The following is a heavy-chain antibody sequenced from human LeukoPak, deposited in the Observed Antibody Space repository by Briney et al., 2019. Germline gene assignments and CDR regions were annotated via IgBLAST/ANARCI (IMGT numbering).Heavy chain of an antibody. CDR1: RFSFSSYW. J-gene: IGHJ6*02. V-gene: IGHV3-74*01. Sequence: GGSLRLSCAASRFSFSSYWMHWVRQRPGKGLVWVSRIKSDGSSTTYAASVQGRFTISRDNAKNTLYLQMNSLRGEDTAVYYCASDRSYAMDVWGQGTTVTVSS. CDR2: IKSDGSST. CDR3: ASDRSYAMDV.